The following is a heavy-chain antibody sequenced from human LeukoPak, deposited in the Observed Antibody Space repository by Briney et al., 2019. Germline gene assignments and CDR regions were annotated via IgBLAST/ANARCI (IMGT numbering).Heavy chain of an antibody. Sequence: GGSLRLSCAASGFTVSSNYMSWVRQAPGKGLEWVSVIYSGGSTYYADSVKGRFTISRDNSKNTLYLQMNSLRAEDTAVYYCASTEYQRGPFDYWGQGTLVTVSS. D-gene: IGHD2-2*01. CDR3: ASTEYQRGPFDY. V-gene: IGHV3-66*01. J-gene: IGHJ4*02. CDR2: IYSGGST. CDR1: GFTVSSNY.